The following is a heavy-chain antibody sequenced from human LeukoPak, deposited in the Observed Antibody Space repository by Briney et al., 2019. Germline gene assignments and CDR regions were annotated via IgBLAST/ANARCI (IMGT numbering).Heavy chain of an antibody. Sequence: PGGSLRLSCAASGFTFSSYGMHWVRQAPGKGLEWVAFIRYDGSNKYYADSVKGRFTISRDNSKNTLYLQMNSLRAEDTAVYYCAKDPDYYGSGSGDYWGQGTLVTVSS. CDR2: IRYDGSNK. D-gene: IGHD3-10*01. CDR3: AKDPDYYGSGSGDY. V-gene: IGHV3-30*02. CDR1: GFTFSSYG. J-gene: IGHJ4*02.